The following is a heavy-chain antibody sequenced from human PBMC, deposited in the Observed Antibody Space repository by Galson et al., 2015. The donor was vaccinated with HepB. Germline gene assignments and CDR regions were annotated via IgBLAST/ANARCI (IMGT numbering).Heavy chain of an antibody. V-gene: IGHV1-69*02. D-gene: IGHD2-21*02. CDR2: IIPILGIA. J-gene: IGHJ4*02. Sequence: SVKVSCKASGGTFSSCTISWVRQAPGQGLEWMGRIIPILGIANYAQKFQGRVTITADKSTSTAYMELSSLRSEDTAVYYCATTLAYCGGDCYSFDYWGQGTLVTVSS. CDR1: GGTFSSCT. CDR3: ATTLAYCGGDCYSFDY.